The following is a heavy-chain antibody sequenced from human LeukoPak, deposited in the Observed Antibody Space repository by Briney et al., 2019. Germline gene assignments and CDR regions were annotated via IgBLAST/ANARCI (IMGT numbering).Heavy chain of an antibody. CDR1: GFTFSSYW. J-gene: IGHJ6*03. D-gene: IGHD3-16*01. CDR2: IKQDGSEK. V-gene: IGHV3-7*01. CDR3: ARRGIPPYYYYYYMDV. Sequence: PGGSLRLSCAASGFTFSSYWMSWVRQAPGKGLEWVANIKQDGSEKYCVDSVKGRFTISRDNAKNSLYLQMNSLRAEDTAVYYCARRGIPPYYYYYYMDVWGKGTTVTVSS.